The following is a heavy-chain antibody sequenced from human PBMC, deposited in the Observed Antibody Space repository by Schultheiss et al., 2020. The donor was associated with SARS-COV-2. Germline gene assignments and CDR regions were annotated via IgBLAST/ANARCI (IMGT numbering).Heavy chain of an antibody. Sequence: GGSLRLSCAASGFTFDDYAMHWVRQAPGKGLEWVSGISWNSGSIGYADSVKGRFTISRDNAKNSLYLQMNSLRTEDTALYYCANSPDYGDFFDYWGQGTLVTVSS. CDR3: ANSPDYGDFFDY. V-gene: IGHV3-9*01. CDR2: ISWNSGSI. CDR1: GFTFDDYA. J-gene: IGHJ4*02. D-gene: IGHD4-17*01.